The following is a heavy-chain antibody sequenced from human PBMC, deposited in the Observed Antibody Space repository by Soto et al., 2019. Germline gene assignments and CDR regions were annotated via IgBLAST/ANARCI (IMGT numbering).Heavy chain of an antibody. Sequence: SETLSLTCTVSGGSISNKRYYWGWIRQPPGKGLEWIGSIHYSGSTYDNPSLKSGVTISVNTSKNHLSLKLKSVTAADTAVYFCARHVSLGYCTPTSCDLLPGCAAWGQGTQFTVS. CDR1: GGSISNKRYY. D-gene: IGHD2-8*01. CDR2: IHYSGST. V-gene: IGHV4-39*01. CDR3: ARHVSLGYCTPTSCDLLPGCAA. J-gene: IGHJ5*02.